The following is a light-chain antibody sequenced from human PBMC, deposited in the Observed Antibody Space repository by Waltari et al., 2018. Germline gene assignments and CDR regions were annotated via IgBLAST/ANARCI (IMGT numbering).Light chain of an antibody. Sequence: DIQMTQSPSSVSASVGDRVTITCRASQAISSWLAWYQPKPGKAPKLLIYAASSLQSGVPSRFSGSGFGTDFTLTISSLQPEDFATYFCQQFDTFPLTFGQGTRLEIK. CDR1: QAISSW. V-gene: IGKV1-12*01. CDR2: AAS. CDR3: QQFDTFPLT. J-gene: IGKJ5*01.